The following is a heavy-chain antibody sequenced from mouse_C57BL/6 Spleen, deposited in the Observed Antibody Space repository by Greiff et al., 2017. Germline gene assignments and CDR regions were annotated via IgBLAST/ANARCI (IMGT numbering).Heavy chain of an antibody. Sequence: EVKLMESGPGLVKPSQSLSLTCSVTGYSITSGYYWNWIRQFPGNKLEWMGYISYDGSNNYNPSLKNRISITRDTSKNQFFLKLNSVTTEDTATYYCALIYYDYDGGFAYWGQGTLVTVSA. V-gene: IGHV3-6*01. CDR2: ISYDGSN. CDR3: ALIYYDYDGGFAY. CDR1: GYSITSGYY. J-gene: IGHJ3*01. D-gene: IGHD2-4*01.